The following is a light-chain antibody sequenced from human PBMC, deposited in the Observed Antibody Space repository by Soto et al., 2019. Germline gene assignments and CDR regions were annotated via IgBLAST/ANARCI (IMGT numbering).Light chain of an antibody. J-gene: IGLJ1*01. CDR1: SSDVGGYDY. CDR3: SSYAGSNNFV. CDR2: EVT. V-gene: IGLV2-8*01. Sequence: QSALTQPPSAYGSPGQSVTISCTGTSSDVGGYDYVSWYQQHPGKAPKLMIYEVTKRPSGFPDRFSGSKSGNMASLTVSGLQAEDEADYYCSSYAGSNNFVFGTGTKVTVL.